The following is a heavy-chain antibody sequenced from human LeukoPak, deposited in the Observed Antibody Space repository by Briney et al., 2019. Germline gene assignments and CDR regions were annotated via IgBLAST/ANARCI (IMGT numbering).Heavy chain of an antibody. CDR1: GGSISSVY. CDR2: IYYTGST. J-gene: IGHJ4*02. Sequence: PPETLSLTCSVSGGSISSVYWSWIRQPPGKGLEWIGYIYYTGSTNYNPSLKSRVTMFVDMSKNQSSLRLSSVTAADTAVYYSAIHRAYSSSTPFAYWGQGTLVTVSS. CDR3: AIHRAYSSSTPFAY. D-gene: IGHD6-6*01. V-gene: IGHV4-59*08.